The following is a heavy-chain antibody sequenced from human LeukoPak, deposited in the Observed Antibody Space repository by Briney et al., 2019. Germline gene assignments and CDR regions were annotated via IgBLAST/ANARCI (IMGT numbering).Heavy chain of an antibody. Sequence: GGSLRLSCAASGFTFSSYAMSWVRQAPGKGLEWVSAISGSGGSTYYADSVKGRLTISRDNSKNTLYLQMNSLRAEDTAVYYCAKDGLMVRGVIITPGSGAEYFQHWGQGTLVTASS. V-gene: IGHV3-23*01. CDR1: GFTFSSYA. CDR2: ISGSGGST. J-gene: IGHJ1*01. CDR3: AKDGLMVRGVIITPGSGAEYFQH. D-gene: IGHD3-10*01.